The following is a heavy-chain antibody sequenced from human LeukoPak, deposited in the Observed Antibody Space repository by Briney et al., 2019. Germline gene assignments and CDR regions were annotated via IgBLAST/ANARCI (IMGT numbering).Heavy chain of an antibody. CDR3: AKEGGRYGSGSYYYGMDV. CDR2: ISWDSGSI. V-gene: IGHV3-9*01. CDR1: GFTFDDYA. D-gene: IGHD3-10*01. Sequence: QPGRSLRLSCAASGFTFDDYAMHWVRRAPGKGLKWVSGISWDSGSIGYADSVKGRFTISRDNAKNSLYLQMNSLRAEDTALYYCAKEGGRYGSGSYYYGMDVWGQGTTVTVSS. J-gene: IGHJ6*02.